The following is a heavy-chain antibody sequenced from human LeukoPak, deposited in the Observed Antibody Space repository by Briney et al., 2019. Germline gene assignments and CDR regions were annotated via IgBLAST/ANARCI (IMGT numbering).Heavy chain of an antibody. CDR3: ARVRGGSDWYGGSYYYYGVDV. CDR1: GYTFTSYG. CDR2: ISAYNGNT. J-gene: IGHJ6*02. D-gene: IGHD6-19*01. Sequence: GASVKVSCKASGYTFTSYGISWVRQAPGQGLEWMGWISAYNGNTNYAQKLQGRVTMTTDTSTSTAYMELRSLRSDDTAVYYCARVRGGSDWYGGSYYYYGVDVWGQGTTVTVSS. V-gene: IGHV1-18*01.